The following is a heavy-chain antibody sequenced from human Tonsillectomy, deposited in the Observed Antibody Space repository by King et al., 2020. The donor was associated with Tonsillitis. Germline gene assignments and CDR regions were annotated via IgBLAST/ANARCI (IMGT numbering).Heavy chain of an antibody. CDR3: ARVSYVRVTMVRGASEIYYYGADV. CDR2: INHSESS. V-gene: IGHV4-34*01. J-gene: IGHJ6*02. Sequence: VQLQQWGAGLLKPSETLSLTCAVNGGSFSGYYWSWIRQPPGKGLEWIGEINHSESSNYNPSLKSRVTVSVDTSKNQFSLKLSSVTAADTAVYYCARVSYVRVTMVRGASEIYYYGADVWGQGTTVTVSS. D-gene: IGHD3-10*01. CDR1: GGSFSGYY.